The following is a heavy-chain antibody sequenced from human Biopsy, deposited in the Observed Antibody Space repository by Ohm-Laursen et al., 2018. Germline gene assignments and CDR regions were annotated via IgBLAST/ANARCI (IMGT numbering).Heavy chain of an antibody. CDR1: GFTFSGYG. CDR3: ARDRYYGSENYFSHYNMDV. Sequence: RSLSLSCAASGFTFSGYGMHWVRQAPGKGLEWVAVIWYDGTDKFYADSVKGRFTISRDNSKNTLYLHMNSLRAADTAVYYCARDRYYGSENYFSHYNMDVCGQGTTVTVSS. J-gene: IGHJ6*03. V-gene: IGHV3-33*08. D-gene: IGHD3-10*01. CDR2: IWYDGTDK.